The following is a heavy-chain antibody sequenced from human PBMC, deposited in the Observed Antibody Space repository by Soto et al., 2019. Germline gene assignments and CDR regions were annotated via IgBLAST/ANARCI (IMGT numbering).Heavy chain of an antibody. CDR2: ISGSGGST. V-gene: IGHV3-23*01. J-gene: IGHJ1*01. CDR1: GFTFSSYA. CDR3: AKEMEDIVLILYGSFGRHYRLAF. Sequence: GGSLRLSCAASGFTFSSYAMSWVRQAPGKGLEWVSAISGSGGSTYYADSVKGRFTISRDNSKNTLYLQMNSLRAEDTAVYYCAKEMEDIVLILYGSFGRHYRLAFCGQGSLVPGSS. D-gene: IGHD2-8*01.